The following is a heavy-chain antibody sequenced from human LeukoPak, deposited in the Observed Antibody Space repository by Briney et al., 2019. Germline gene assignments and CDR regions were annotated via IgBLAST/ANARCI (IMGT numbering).Heavy chain of an antibody. CDR2: IKQDGSEK. D-gene: IGHD2-2*01. V-gene: IGHV3-7*01. CDR1: GFTFSRYW. Sequence: GGSLRLSCAASGFTFSRYWMSWVRQAPGKGLEWVANIKQDGSEKYYVDSVKGRFTISRDNAKNSLYLQMNSLRAEDTAVYYCARGITSDGGYYYYYYMDVWGKGITVTVSS. J-gene: IGHJ6*03. CDR3: ARGITSDGGYYYYYYMDV.